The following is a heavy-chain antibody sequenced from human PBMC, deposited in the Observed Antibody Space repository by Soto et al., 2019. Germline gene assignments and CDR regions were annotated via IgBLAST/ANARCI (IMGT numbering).Heavy chain of an antibody. Sequence: PGGSLRLSCAASGFTVSSNYMSWVRQAPGKGLEWVSVIYSGGSTYYADSVKGRFTISRDNSKNTLYLQMNSLRAEDTAVYYCARDQGKVTMGGFFDYWGQGTLVTVSS. J-gene: IGHJ4*02. CDR1: GFTVSSNY. CDR2: IYSGGST. CDR3: ARDQGKVTMGGFFDY. V-gene: IGHV3-53*01. D-gene: IGHD4-17*01.